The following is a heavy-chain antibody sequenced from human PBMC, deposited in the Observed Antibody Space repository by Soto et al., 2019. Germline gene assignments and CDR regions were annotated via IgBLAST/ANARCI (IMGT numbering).Heavy chain of an antibody. J-gene: IGHJ4*02. V-gene: IGHV4-34*01. Sequence: PSETLSLTCAVYGGSFSGYYWSWIRQPPGKGLEWIGEINHSGSTNYNPSLKSRVTISVDTSKNQFSLKLSSVTAADTAVYYCARRTTMIVVTYWGYFDYWGQGTLVTVSS. D-gene: IGHD3-22*01. CDR3: ARRTTMIVVTYWGYFDY. CDR2: INHSGST. CDR1: GGSFSGYY.